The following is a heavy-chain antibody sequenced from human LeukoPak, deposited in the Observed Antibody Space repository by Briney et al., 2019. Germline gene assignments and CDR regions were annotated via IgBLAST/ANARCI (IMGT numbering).Heavy chain of an antibody. CDR3: ARGLGIAALPNWFDP. CDR2: MNPNSGNT. D-gene: IGHD6-6*01. V-gene: IGHV1-8*03. Sequence: ASVKVSCKASGCTFTSYDINWVRQATGQGLEWMGWMNPNSGNTGYAQKFQGRVTITRNTSISTAYMELSSLRSEDTAVYYCARGLGIAALPNWFDPWGQGTLVTVSS. J-gene: IGHJ5*02. CDR1: GCTFTSYD.